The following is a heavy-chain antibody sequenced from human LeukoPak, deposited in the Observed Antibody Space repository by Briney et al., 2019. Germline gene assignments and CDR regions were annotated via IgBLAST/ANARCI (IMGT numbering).Heavy chain of an antibody. Sequence: PGGSLRLSCAASGFTFSSYAMSWVRQAPGKGLEWVSTISVSGGDTFYADSVKGRFTTSRDNSKNTLYLQMNSLRAEDTAVYYCAKDVAWRDYSGEYWGEGTLVTVSS. J-gene: IGHJ4*02. D-gene: IGHD1-26*01. CDR3: AKDVAWRDYSGEY. V-gene: IGHV3-23*01. CDR1: GFTFSSYA. CDR2: ISVSGGDT.